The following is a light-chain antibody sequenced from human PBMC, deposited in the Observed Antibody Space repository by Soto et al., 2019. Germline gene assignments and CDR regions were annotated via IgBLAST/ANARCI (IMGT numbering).Light chain of an antibody. CDR3: QQRSNWPPT. CDR1: QSVSSY. Sequence: EIVLTHSPATLSLSPCERATLSCRASQSVSSYLAWYQQKPGQAPRLLIYDASTRATGIPARFSGSGSGTDFTLTITSLEPEDFAVYYCQQRSNWPPTFGQGTKVDIK. V-gene: IGKV3-11*01. J-gene: IGKJ1*01. CDR2: DAS.